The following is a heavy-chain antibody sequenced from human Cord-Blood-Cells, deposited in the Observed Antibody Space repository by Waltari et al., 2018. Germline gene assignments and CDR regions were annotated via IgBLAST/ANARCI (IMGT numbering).Heavy chain of an antibody. CDR2: IIPILGIA. CDR3: ARDLGWGVATPMGY. V-gene: IGHV1-69*09. J-gene: IGHJ4*02. CDR1: GGTFSSYA. D-gene: IGHD5-12*01. Sequence: QVQLVQSGAEVKKPGSSVKVSCKASGGTFSSYAISWVRQAPGQGLEWMGRIIPILGIANYAQKFQGRVTITADKSTSTAYMELSSLRSEDTAVYYCARDLGWGVATPMGYWGQGTLVTVSS.